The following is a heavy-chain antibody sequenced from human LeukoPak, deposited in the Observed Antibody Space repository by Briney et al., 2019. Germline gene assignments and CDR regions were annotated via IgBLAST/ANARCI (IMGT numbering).Heavy chain of an antibody. J-gene: IGHJ4*02. CDR2: ISYDGSNK. CDR3: AREPYGGNFGFDY. V-gene: IGHV3-30-3*01. Sequence: GGSLRLSCAASGFTFSSYAMHWVRQAPGKGLEWVAVISYDGSNKYYADSVKGRFTISRDNSKNTLYLQMNSLRAEDTAVYYCAREPYGGNFGFDYWGQGTLVTVSS. CDR1: GFTFSSYA. D-gene: IGHD4-23*01.